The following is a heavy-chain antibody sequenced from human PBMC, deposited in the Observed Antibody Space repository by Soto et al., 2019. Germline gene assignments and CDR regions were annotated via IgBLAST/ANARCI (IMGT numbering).Heavy chain of an antibody. D-gene: IGHD5-12*01. Sequence: GVSLRLSFAASGFTFSSYRMSWFRQAPGKGLEWVANIKQDGSEKYYVDSVKGRFTISRDNAKNSLYLQMNSLRAEDTAVYYCASGDSGYDLYFDYWGQGTLVTVSS. V-gene: IGHV3-7*01. CDR1: GFTFSSYR. CDR2: IKQDGSEK. J-gene: IGHJ4*02. CDR3: ASGDSGYDLYFDY.